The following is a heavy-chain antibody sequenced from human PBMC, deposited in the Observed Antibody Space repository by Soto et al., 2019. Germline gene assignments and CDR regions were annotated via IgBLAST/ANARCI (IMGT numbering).Heavy chain of an antibody. V-gene: IGHV4-39*01. CDR1: GGSISSSSYY. CDR2: IYYSGST. Sequence: SETLSLTCTVSGGSISSSSYYWGWIRQPPGKGLEWIGSIYYSGSTYYNPSLKSRVTISVDTSKNQFSLKLSSVTAADTAVYYCARHVAVAGPFDYWGQGTLVT. D-gene: IGHD6-19*01. J-gene: IGHJ4*02. CDR3: ARHVAVAGPFDY.